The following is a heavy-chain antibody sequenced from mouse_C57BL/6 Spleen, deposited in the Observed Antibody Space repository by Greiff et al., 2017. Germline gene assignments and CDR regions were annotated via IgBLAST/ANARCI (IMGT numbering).Heavy chain of an antibody. CDR1: GYTFTDYY. J-gene: IGHJ1*03. D-gene: IGHD1-1*01. Sequence: VQLQQSGAELVKPGASVKISCKASGYTFTDYYINWVKQRPGQGLEWIGKIGPGSGSTYYNEKFKGKATLTAYKSSRTAYMQLSSLTSEDSAVYFCARNYGSSYWYFDVWGTGTTVTVSS. CDR3: ARNYGSSYWYFDV. CDR2: IGPGSGST. V-gene: IGHV1-77*01.